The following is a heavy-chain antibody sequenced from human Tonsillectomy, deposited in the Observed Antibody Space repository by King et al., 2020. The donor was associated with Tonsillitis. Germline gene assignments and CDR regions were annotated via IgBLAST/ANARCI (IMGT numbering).Heavy chain of an antibody. V-gene: IGHV1-18*01. J-gene: IGHJ6*02. Sequence: VQLVESGAEVKKPGASVKVSCKASGYTFTSYGISWVRQAPGQGLEWMGWINAYNGNRNYAQKLQGRVTMTTDTSTSTAYMEVRSLRSDDTAMYYCARFSHYYGSGNYYGMDVWGQGTTVTVSS. D-gene: IGHD3-10*01. CDR2: INAYNGNR. CDR3: ARFSHYYGSGNYYGMDV. CDR1: GYTFTSYG.